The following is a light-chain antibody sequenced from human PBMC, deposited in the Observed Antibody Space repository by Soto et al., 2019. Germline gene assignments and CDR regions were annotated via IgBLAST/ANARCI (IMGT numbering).Light chain of an antibody. J-gene: IGKJ5*01. Sequence: EIVLTQSPGTLSLSPGERATLSCRASQTLSTNSLAWYQQRLGQTPRLLIYDASSRPTDIPARFSGSGSGTDFTLTISSLEPEDFALYYCQQRSNWPITFGQGTRLEIK. CDR1: QTLSTNS. CDR3: QQRSNWPIT. CDR2: DAS. V-gene: IGKV3D-20*02.